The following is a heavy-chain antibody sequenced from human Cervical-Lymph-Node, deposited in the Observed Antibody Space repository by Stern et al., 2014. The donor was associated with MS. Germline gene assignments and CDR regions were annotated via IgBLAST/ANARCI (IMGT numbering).Heavy chain of an antibody. CDR1: GFTFSDYY. CDR3: ARAKNVAMATGWFDP. J-gene: IGHJ5*02. CDR2: IDGSVTYI. V-gene: IGHV3-11*01. D-gene: IGHD5-18*01. Sequence: QVQLVQSGGGLVKPGGSLRLSCAASGFTFSDYYMNWIRQAPGKGLEWLSFIDGSVTYIDYADSVKGLFSISRDNAKNSLYLQMNGLRAEYSAVYYCARAKNVAMATGWFDPWGQGTLVTVSS.